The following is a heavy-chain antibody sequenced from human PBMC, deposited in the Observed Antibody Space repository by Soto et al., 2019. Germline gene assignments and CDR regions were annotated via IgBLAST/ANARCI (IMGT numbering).Heavy chain of an antibody. CDR2: IYYSGST. CDR3: AVGGAYGMDV. Sequence: PSETLSLTCTVSGGSISSYYWSWIRQPPGKGLEWIGYIYYSGSTNYNPSLKSRVTISVDTSKNQFSLKLSSVTAADTAVYYCAVGGAYGMDVWGQGTTVTVSS. CDR1: GGSISSYY. D-gene: IGHD3-16*01. V-gene: IGHV4-59*12. J-gene: IGHJ6*02.